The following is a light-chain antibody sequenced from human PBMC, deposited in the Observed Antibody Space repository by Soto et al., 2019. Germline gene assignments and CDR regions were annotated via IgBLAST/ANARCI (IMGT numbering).Light chain of an antibody. J-gene: IGKJ1*01. CDR1: QSISSW. CDR2: DAS. V-gene: IGKV1-5*01. CDR3: QQNAIIPPWT. Sequence: DIQMTQSPSTLSASVGDRVTITCRASQSISSWLAWYQQKPGKAPKLLIYDASSLESGVPSRFSGSGSGTEFTLTISSLQPDDFATYYCQQNAIIPPWTFGQGTKVDVK.